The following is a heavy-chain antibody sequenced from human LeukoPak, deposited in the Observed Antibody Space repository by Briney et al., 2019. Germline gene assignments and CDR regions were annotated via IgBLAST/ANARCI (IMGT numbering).Heavy chain of an antibody. CDR3: AKGDSEVPYYFDY. D-gene: IGHD2-21*02. CDR2: ISGSGGST. J-gene: IGHJ4*02. Sequence: QAGGSLRLSCAASGFTFSSYAMSWVRQAPGKGLEWVSAISGSGGSTYYADSVKGRFTISRDNSKNTLYLQMNSLRAEDTAVYYCAKGDSEVPYYFDYWGQGTLVTVSS. V-gene: IGHV3-23*01. CDR1: GFTFSSYA.